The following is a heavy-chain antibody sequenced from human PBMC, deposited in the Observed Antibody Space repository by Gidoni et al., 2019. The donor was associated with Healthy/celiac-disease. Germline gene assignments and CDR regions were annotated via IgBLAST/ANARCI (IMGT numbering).Heavy chain of an antibody. V-gene: IGHV4-38-2*01. CDR3: ARVRYYDSSGYTEYFQH. D-gene: IGHD3-22*01. CDR1: GYSISSGYY. Sequence: QVQLQESGPGLVKPSETLSLTCAVSGYSISSGYYWGWIRQPPGKGLEWIGSIYHSGSTYYNPSLKSRVTISVDTSKNQFSLKLSSVTAADTAVYYCARVRYYDSSGYTEYFQHWGQGTLVTVSS. CDR2: IYHSGST. J-gene: IGHJ1*01.